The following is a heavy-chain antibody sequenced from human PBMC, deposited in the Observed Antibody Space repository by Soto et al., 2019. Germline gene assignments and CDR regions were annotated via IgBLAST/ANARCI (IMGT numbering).Heavy chain of an antibody. V-gene: IGHV1-69*01. Sequence: QGQLVQSGAEAEKPGSSVRVSCKVLGGTFSRFALSWVRQAPGQGLGWIGGIVPIFGVTNYAQNFQGRVTITADESTGTACMDLSILRSDDTAVYYCARDRSSTWRSARDVWGQGTTLTVSS. J-gene: IGHJ6*02. CDR1: GGTFSRFA. CDR2: IVPIFGVT. D-gene: IGHD6-13*01. CDR3: ARDRSSTWRSARDV.